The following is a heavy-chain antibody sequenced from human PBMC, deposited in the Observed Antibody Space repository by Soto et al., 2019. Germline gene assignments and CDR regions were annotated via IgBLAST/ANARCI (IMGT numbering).Heavy chain of an antibody. D-gene: IGHD1-7*01. J-gene: IGHJ4*02. V-gene: IGHV1-2*02. CDR2: INPNSGGT. CDR1: GYTFTGYY. CDR3: ARFINWNYFFDY. Sequence: ASVKVSCKASGYTFTGYYMHWVRQAPGQGLEWVGWINPNSGGTNYAQKFQGRVTMTRDTSISTAYMELSRLRSDDTAVYYCARFINWNYFFDYWGQGTLVTVSS.